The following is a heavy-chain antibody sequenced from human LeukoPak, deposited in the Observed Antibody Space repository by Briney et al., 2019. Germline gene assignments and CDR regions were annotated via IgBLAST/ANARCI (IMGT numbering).Heavy chain of an antibody. J-gene: IGHJ4*02. D-gene: IGHD6-6*01. CDR1: GGSISNYY. Sequence: PSETLSLTCTVSGGSISNYYWNWIRQPPGKGLEWIGYIYYTGNTNYNPSLKSRDTISVDTSKNQFSLKLSSVTAADTAVYYCARRGISSSLTPALDYWGQGTLVTVSS. CDR2: IYYTGNT. V-gene: IGHV4-59*08. CDR3: ARRGISSSLTPALDY.